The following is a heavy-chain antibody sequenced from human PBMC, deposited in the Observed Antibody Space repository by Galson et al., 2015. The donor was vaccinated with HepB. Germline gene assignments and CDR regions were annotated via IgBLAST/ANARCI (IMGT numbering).Heavy chain of an antibody. V-gene: IGHV3-21*01. D-gene: IGHD2-2*01. CDR1: GFTFSSYS. CDR3: AREPGYCSSTSCYWDYYYMDV. Sequence: SLRLSCAASGFTFSSYSMNWVRQAPGKGLEWVSSISSSSSYIYYADSVKGRFTISRDNAKNSLYLQMNSLRAEDTAVYYCAREPGYCSSTSCYWDYYYMDVWGKGTTVTVSS. CDR2: ISSSSSYI. J-gene: IGHJ6*03.